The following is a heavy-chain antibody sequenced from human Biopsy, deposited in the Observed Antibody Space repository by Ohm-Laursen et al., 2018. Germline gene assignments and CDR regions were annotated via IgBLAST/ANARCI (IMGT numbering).Heavy chain of an antibody. CDR1: GFAFDDYA. D-gene: IGHD6-19*01. Sequence: GSLRLSCTASGFAFDDYAMHWVRQVPGKGLEWVSLISWNGDNTYYEDSVKGRFTISRDNSKNTLFLQMNSLRVEDAAIYYCARLQVNNGWYEDYWGQGTLVTVSS. CDR3: ARLQVNNGWYEDY. CDR2: ISWNGDNT. V-gene: IGHV3-43D*04. J-gene: IGHJ4*02.